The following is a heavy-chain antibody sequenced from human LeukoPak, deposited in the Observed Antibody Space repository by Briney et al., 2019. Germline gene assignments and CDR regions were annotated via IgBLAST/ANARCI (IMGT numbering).Heavy chain of an antibody. V-gene: IGHV3-33*01. CDR3: ARDLSDSGYDEGYYFDY. J-gene: IGHJ4*02. CDR1: GFTFSSYG. Sequence: GGSLRLSCAASGFTFSSYGMHWVRQAPGKGLEWVAVIWYDGSNKYYADSVKGRFTISRDNSKNTLDLQMNSLRAEDTAVYYCARDLSDSGYDEGYYFDYWGQGTLVTVSS. CDR2: IWYDGSNK. D-gene: IGHD5-12*01.